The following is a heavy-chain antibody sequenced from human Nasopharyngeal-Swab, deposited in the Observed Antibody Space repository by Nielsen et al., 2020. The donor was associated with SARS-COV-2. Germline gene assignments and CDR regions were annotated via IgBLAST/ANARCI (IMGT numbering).Heavy chain of an antibody. Sequence: WIRQPPGKGLEWIGEINHSGSTNYNSSLKSRVTISVDTSKNQFSLKLSSVTAADTAVYYCARAGDIRYYYYGMDVWGQGTTVTVSS. CDR3: ARAGDIRYYYYGMDV. CDR2: INHSGST. D-gene: IGHD2-21*01. V-gene: IGHV4-34*01. J-gene: IGHJ6*02.